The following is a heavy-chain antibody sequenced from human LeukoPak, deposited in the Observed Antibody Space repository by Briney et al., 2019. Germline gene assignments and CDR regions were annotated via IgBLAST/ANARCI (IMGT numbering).Heavy chain of an antibody. CDR2: IYTRGST. J-gene: IGHJ4*02. CDR3: AREIPGYSYGYYFDY. CDR1: GGSISSYY. D-gene: IGHD5-18*01. V-gene: IGHV4-4*07. Sequence: SETLSLTCTVSGGSISSYYWSWIRQPAGKGLEWIGRIYTRGSTNYNPSLKSRVTMSVDTSKNQFSLKLSSVTAADTAVYYCAREIPGYSYGYYFDYWGQGTLVTVSS.